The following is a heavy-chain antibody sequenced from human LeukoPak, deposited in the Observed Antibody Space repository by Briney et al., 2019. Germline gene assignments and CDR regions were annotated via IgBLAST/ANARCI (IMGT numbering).Heavy chain of an antibody. J-gene: IGHJ4*02. D-gene: IGHD4-17*01. V-gene: IGHV3-15*01. CDR3: TTTVHYGFQGTTPIGN. Sequence: GGSLRLSCAASGFTFSNAWMSWVRQAPGKGLEWVGRIKSKIDGGTTDYAAPVKGRFTISRDDSKNTLYLRMNSLKTEDTAVYYCTTTVHYGFQGTTPIGNWGQGTLVTVSS. CDR1: GFTFSNAW. CDR2: IKSKIDGGTT.